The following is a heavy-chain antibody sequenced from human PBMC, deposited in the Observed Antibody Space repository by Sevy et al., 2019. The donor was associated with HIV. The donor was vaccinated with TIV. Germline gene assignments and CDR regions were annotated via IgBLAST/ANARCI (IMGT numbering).Heavy chain of an antibody. CDR3: AKEIAVAGTGQYYFDY. D-gene: IGHD6-19*01. CDR2: IGGSGGST. V-gene: IGHV3-23*01. J-gene: IGHJ4*02. Sequence: GGSLRLSCAASGFTFSSYAMSWVRQAPGKGLEWVSAIGGSGGSTYYADSVKGRFTISRDNSKNTLYLQMNSLRAEDTAVYYCAKEIAVAGTGQYYFDYWGQGTLVTVSS. CDR1: GFTFSSYA.